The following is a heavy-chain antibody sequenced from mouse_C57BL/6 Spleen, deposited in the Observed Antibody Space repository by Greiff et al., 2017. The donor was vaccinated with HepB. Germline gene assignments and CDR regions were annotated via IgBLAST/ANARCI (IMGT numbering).Heavy chain of an antibody. Sequence: QVQLQQSGAELVRPGASVTLSCKASGYTFTDYEMHWVKQTPVHGLEWIGAIDPETGGTAYNQKFKGKAILTADKSSSTAYMELRSLTSEDSAVYYCTRSLYGTGAMDYWGQGTSVTVSS. V-gene: IGHV1-15*01. J-gene: IGHJ4*01. CDR1: GYTFTDYE. D-gene: IGHD2-1*01. CDR3: TRSLYGTGAMDY. CDR2: IDPETGGT.